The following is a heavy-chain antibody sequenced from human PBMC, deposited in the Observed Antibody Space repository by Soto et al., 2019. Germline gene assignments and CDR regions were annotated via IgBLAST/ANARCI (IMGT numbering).Heavy chain of an antibody. V-gene: IGHV3-53*01. CDR2: IYSGGST. D-gene: IGHD5-12*01. CDR3: ARGERGYSGYADWGLAFDN. J-gene: IGHJ3*02. Sequence: EVQLVESGGGLIQPGGSLRLSCAASGFTVSSNYMSWVRQAPGKGLEWVSVIYSGGSTYYADSVKGRFTISRDNSKNTLYLQMNSLRAEDTAVYYCARGERGYSGYADWGLAFDNWGRGTMVTVSS. CDR1: GFTVSSNY.